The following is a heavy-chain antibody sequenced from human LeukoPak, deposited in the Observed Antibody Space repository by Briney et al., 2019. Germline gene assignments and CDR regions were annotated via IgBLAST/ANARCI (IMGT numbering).Heavy chain of an antibody. CDR1: GFSFSSYG. V-gene: IGHV3-33*01. CDR3: ARDRSVRYFDY. Sequence: GGSLRLSCAASGFSFSSYGFHWVRQAPGKGLEWVAVIWYDGSNKYYADSVKGRFTISRDNSKNTLYLQMNSLRVEDTAVYYCARDRSVRYFDYWGQGAPVTVSS. CDR2: IWYDGSNK. J-gene: IGHJ4*02.